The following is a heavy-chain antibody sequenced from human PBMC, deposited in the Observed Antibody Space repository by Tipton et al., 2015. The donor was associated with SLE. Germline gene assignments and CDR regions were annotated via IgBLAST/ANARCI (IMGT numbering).Heavy chain of an antibody. CDR1: GDSISSHY. Sequence: TLSLTCTVSGDSISSHYWSWIRQSAGRGLEWIGRIYSSGDRDYNPSLRSRVTMSIDASQNRVSLRLKSVSAADTAVYYCARGSDGEYVRYFDVWGPGTLVTVSS. CDR2: IYSSGDR. CDR3: ARGSDGEYVRYFDV. V-gene: IGHV4-4*07. J-gene: IGHJ2*01. D-gene: IGHD4-17*01.